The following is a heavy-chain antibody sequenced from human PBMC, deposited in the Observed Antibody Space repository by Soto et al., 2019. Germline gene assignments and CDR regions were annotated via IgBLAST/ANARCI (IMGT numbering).Heavy chain of an antibody. CDR3: ARGRQWLDY. V-gene: IGHV4-59*01. CDR2: IYYTGTT. Sequence: QVQLQESGPGLVKPSETVSLNCTVSGGSINNYYWTWIRQPPGKGLEWIAYIYYTGTTNYNTSLKSRVTISVDTSKNQFSLILNSVTAADTAVYYWARGRQWLDYWGQGTLVTVSS. CDR1: GGSINNYY. J-gene: IGHJ4*02. D-gene: IGHD6-19*01.